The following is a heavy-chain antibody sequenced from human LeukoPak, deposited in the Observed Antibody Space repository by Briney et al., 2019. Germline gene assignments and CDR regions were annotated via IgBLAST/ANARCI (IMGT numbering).Heavy chain of an antibody. CDR2: ISWNSGSI. CDR1: GFTFDDYA. Sequence: GGSLRLSCAASGFTFDDYAMHWVRQAPGKGLEWVSGISWNSGSIGYADSVKGRFTISRDNAKNSLYLQMNSLRAEDKALYYCAKGGVVVVAATYSDYWGQGTLVTVSA. D-gene: IGHD2-15*01. J-gene: IGHJ4*02. CDR3: AKGGVVVVAATYSDY. V-gene: IGHV3-9*01.